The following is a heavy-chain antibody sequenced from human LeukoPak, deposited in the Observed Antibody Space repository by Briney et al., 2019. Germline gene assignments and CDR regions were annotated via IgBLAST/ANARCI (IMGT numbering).Heavy chain of an antibody. CDR1: GGSISSCY. J-gene: IGHJ4*02. D-gene: IGHD3-3*01. CDR2: IYYSGST. V-gene: IGHV4-59*01. CDR3: ARVGTYYDFWSGIREYYFDY. Sequence: SETLSLTCTVSGGSISSCYWSWIRQPPGKGLEWIGYIYYSGSTNYNPSLKSRVTISVDTSKNQFSLKLSSVTAADTAVYYCARVGTYYDFWSGIREYYFDYWGQGTLVTVSS.